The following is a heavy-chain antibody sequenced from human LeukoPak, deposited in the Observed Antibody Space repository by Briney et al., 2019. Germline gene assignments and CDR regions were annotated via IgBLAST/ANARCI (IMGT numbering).Heavy chain of an antibody. D-gene: IGHD1-26*01. Sequence: SVKVSCKASGGTFSSYAISWVRQAPGQGLEWMGGIIPIFGTANYAQKFQGRVTITADESTSTAYMELRSLRSEDTAVYYCSRGYSGSYFWFDPWGQGTLVTVSS. J-gene: IGHJ5*02. CDR3: SRGYSGSYFWFDP. CDR2: IIPIFGTA. V-gene: IGHV1-69*13. CDR1: GGTFSSYA.